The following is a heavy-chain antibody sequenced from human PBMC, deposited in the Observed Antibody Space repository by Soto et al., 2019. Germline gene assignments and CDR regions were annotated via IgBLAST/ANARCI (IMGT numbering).Heavy chain of an antibody. Sequence: ASVKVSCKASGYTFTSYGISWVRQAPGQGLEWMGWISAYNGNTNYAQKLQGRVTMTTDTSTSTAYMELRSLRSDDTAVYYCARVSAPTYYDFWSGYPNYYYYGMDVWCQGTTVTVSS. D-gene: IGHD3-3*01. V-gene: IGHV1-18*01. J-gene: IGHJ6*02. CDR2: ISAYNGNT. CDR1: GYTFTSYG. CDR3: ARVSAPTYYDFWSGYPNYYYYGMDV.